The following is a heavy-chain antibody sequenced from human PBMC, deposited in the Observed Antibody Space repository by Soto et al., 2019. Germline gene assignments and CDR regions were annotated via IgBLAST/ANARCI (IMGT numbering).Heavy chain of an antibody. J-gene: IGHJ4*02. CDR3: VRDLHEPLAADVLRVAS. V-gene: IGHV3-48*03. CDR2: ISTTGAGT. Sequence: ESGGGLVQPGGSLRLSCAASGFSFTSYEMHWVRQAPGRGLEWISYISTTGAGTHYADSVKGRFTISRDNARNSLSLRMDSLRVEDTAIYYCVRDLHEPLAADVLRVASWGLGTQVTVSS. D-gene: IGHD2-15*01. CDR1: GFSFTSYE.